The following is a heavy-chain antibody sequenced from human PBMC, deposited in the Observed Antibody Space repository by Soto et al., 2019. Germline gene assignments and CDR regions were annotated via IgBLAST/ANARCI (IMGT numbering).Heavy chain of an antibody. D-gene: IGHD3-22*01. J-gene: IGHJ4*02. CDR2: ISYDGSKK. V-gene: IGHV3-30*18. CDR1: GFTFSSYG. CDR3: AKDTYYHDTSGYYVFDY. Sequence: QVQLVESGGGEVQPGRSLRLSCAASGFTFSSYGIHWVRQAPGKGLEWVAVISYDGSKKNYLDSVKGRFTISRDNSTNTMYLEMNSLRAEDTAIYYCAKDTYYHDTSGYYVFDYWGQGTLVTVSS.